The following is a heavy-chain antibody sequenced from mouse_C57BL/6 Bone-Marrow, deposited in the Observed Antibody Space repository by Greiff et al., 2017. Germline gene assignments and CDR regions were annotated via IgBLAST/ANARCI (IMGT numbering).Heavy chain of an antibody. CDR1: GYTFTDYY. J-gene: IGHJ1*03. V-gene: IGHV1-26*01. Sequence: VQLQQSGPELVKPGASVKISCKASGYTFTDYYMNWVKQSHGKSLEWIGDINPNNGGTSYNQKFKGKATLTVDKSSSTAYMELRSLTSEDSAVYYCARCGGYFDVWGTGTTVTVSS. CDR3: ARCGGYFDV. CDR2: INPNNGGT.